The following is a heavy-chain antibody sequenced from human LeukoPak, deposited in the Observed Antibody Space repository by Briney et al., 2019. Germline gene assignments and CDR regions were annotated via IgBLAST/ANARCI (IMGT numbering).Heavy chain of an antibody. CDR1: RFTFSNLN. Sequence: GGSLRLSCTASRFTFSNLNMHCVRQAPGKGLQFVSGITGDVSARDYAASVSGRFTISRDNSTSTSYLRLSSLRVDDTALYYCVRGLYGLGWDYWGPGPLVTVSS. V-gene: IGHV3-64D*06. CDR3: VRGLYGLGWDY. J-gene: IGHJ4*02. D-gene: IGHD3-10*01. CDR2: ITGDVSAR.